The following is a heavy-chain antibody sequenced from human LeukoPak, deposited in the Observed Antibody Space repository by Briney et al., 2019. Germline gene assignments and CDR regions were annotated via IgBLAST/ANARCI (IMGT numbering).Heavy chain of an antibody. D-gene: IGHD5-18*01. CDR3: AREGGNTAMAMGDAFDI. J-gene: IGHJ3*02. V-gene: IGHV1-2*02. CDR1: GYTFTGYY. CDR2: INPNSGGS. Sequence: ASVKVSCKASGYTFTGYYMHWVRQAPGQGLEWMGWINPNSGGSNYAQKFQGRVTMTRDTSISTAYMELSRLRSDDTAVYYCAREGGNTAMAMGDAFDIWGQGTMVTVSS.